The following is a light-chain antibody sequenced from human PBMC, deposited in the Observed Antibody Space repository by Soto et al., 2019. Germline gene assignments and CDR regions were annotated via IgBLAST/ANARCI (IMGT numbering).Light chain of an antibody. V-gene: IGKV3-15*01. CDR3: QQYNNWPFIT. Sequence: EIVMTKSPATLSLSPGQRATLSCRASQSVSSKLAWYQQRPGQAPRLLIYSASTRATGIPARFSGSGSGTEFTLTISSLQSEDFAVYYCQQYNNWPFITFGQGTRLEIK. CDR2: SAS. J-gene: IGKJ5*01. CDR1: QSVSSK.